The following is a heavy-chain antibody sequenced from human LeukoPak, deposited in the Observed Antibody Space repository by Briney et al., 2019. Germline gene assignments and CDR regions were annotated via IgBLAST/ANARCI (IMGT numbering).Heavy chain of an antibody. CDR1: GFTFSSYG. CDR3: ARAGYSSGWDFWRGYYFDY. D-gene: IGHD6-19*01. CDR2: ISYDGSNK. Sequence: GGSLRLSCAASGFTFSSYGMHWVRQAPGKGLEWVAVISYDGSNKYYADSVKGRFTISRDNSKNTLYLQMNSLRAEDTAVYYCARAGYSSGWDFWRGYYFDYWGQGTLVTVSS. J-gene: IGHJ4*02. V-gene: IGHV3-30*03.